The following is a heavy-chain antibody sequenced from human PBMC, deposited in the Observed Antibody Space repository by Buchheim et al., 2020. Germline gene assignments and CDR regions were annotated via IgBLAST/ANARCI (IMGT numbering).Heavy chain of an antibody. V-gene: IGHV3-11*01. J-gene: IGHJ3*02. CDR1: GFTLSGYY. CDR2: LSSSGSSI. Sequence: QVQLVESGGGLVKPGGSLRLSCAASGFTLSGYYMTWIRQAPGKGLEWISYLSSSGSSIYYADSVKGRFTISRDNAKNSMYLQMNSLRADDTAVYYCAKGFSWLVDAFDIWGQGT. CDR3: AKGFSWLVDAFDI. D-gene: IGHD6-19*01.